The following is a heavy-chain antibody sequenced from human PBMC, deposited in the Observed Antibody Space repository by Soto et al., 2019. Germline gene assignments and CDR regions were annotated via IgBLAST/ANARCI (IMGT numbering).Heavy chain of an antibody. CDR3: CVIKRRDQYSTSGYWFDP. CDR2: IKSKADGETK. CDR1: GFTFTSYA. Sequence: GGSLRLSCAASGFTFTSYAMTWGRLAPGKGLEWVGRIKSKADGETKDYGAPVRGRFTISRDDSQDILYLHMNSLRIEDTAVYYCCVIKRRDQYSTSGYWFDPWGPGTLVTVSS. V-gene: IGHV3-15*01. D-gene: IGHD4-4*01. J-gene: IGHJ5*02.